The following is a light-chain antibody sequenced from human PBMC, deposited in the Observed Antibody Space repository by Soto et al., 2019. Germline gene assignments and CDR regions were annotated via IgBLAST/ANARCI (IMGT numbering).Light chain of an antibody. CDR3: SAYTSSSTYV. Sequence: QSVLTQSASVSGSPGQSITISCTGTSSDVGGYNYVSWYQQHPGKAPKLMIYDVSNRPSGVSNRFSGSKSGNTASLTISGLQAEDEADYYYSAYTSSSTYVFGTGTKVTV. J-gene: IGLJ1*01. V-gene: IGLV2-14*01. CDR1: SSDVGGYNY. CDR2: DVS.